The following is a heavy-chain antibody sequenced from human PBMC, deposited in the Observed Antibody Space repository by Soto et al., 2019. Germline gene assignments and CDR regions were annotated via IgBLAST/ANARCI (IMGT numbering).Heavy chain of an antibody. CDR3: ARDRVTMVRRIITPFAY. CDR1: GGSISDYS. V-gene: IGHV4-59*01. J-gene: IGHJ4*02. CDR2: IYDTGST. D-gene: IGHD3-10*01. Sequence: SETLSLTCTVSGGSISDYSWNWIRQPPGRGLEWIGYIYDTGSTNYNPSLKSRVTISLDTSKNQFSLKLTSVTAADTAVYYCARDRVTMVRRIITPFAYWGQGTLVTVSS.